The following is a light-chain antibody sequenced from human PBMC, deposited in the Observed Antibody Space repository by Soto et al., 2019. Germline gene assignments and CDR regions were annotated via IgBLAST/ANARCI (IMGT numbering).Light chain of an antibody. CDR1: TSNIGAGYP. J-gene: IGLJ3*02. CDR3: QSYDIGLSGWV. V-gene: IGLV1-40*01. CDR2: QNN. Sequence: QSVLTQPPSVSGAPGQTVTISCTGSTSNIGAGYPVHWYQQFPGTAPKLLIYQNNNRPSGVPDRFSGSKSGTSASLAITGLQAEDEADYSCQSYDIGLSGWVFGGGTKVTVL.